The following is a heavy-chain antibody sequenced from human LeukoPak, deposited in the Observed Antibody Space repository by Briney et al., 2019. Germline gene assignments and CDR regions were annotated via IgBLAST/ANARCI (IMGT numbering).Heavy chain of an antibody. D-gene: IGHD3-16*01. Sequence: PSETLSLTCTVSGGSISNHCWSWIRQPPGKGLEWIGCIRNSGSTNYNPSLKSRVTMSVDTSKSQFSLKLSSMTAADTAVYYCAREADTGGITTLDYWDQGTLVTVS. CDR1: GGSISNHC. V-gene: IGHV4-59*11. CDR2: IRNSGST. J-gene: IGHJ4*02. CDR3: AREADTGGITTLDY.